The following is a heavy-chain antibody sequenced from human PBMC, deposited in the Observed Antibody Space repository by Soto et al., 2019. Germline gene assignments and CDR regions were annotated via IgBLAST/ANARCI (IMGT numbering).Heavy chain of an antibody. V-gene: IGHV3-23*01. CDR1: GFSFSTYA. CDR3: AKDNSLHWFDP. J-gene: IGHJ5*02. CDR2: FNGNGGGT. Sequence: EVQLLESGGGLVQPGGSLRLACATSGFSFSTYAMTWVRQAPGKGLEWVSTFNGNGGGTYYADSVKGRVTISRDNSKNTLYLQMDSLRAEDTATYYCAKDNSLHWFDPWGQGTLVTVSS. D-gene: IGHD2-15*01.